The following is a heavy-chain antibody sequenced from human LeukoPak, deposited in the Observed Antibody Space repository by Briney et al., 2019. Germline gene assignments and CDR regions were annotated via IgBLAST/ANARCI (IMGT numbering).Heavy chain of an antibody. V-gene: IGHV5-51*01. CDR2: IYPGDSDT. CDR1: GYSFTSYW. J-gene: IGHJ4*02. Sequence: GESLQISCEGSGYSFTSYWIGWVRQVRGKGLEWMGIIYPGDSDTRYSPSFQGQVTISADKSISTAYLQWSSLKASDTAMYYCARHFGVVLVPDYWGQGTLVTVSS. D-gene: IGHD3-3*01. CDR3: ARHFGVVLVPDY.